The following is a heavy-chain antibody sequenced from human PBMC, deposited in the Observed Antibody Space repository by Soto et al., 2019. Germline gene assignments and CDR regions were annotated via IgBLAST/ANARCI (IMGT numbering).Heavy chain of an antibody. CDR3: AQEAASGWNPFDV. V-gene: IGHV3-53*04. CDR1: GFSVTANY. D-gene: IGHD6-19*01. Sequence: EVQLVESGGGLVQPGGSLRLSCAASGFSVTANYMNWVRQTPGKRLEWVSVLYSGVGTYYADSVKGRFTISRDDSKNTLYLQMTSLSADDTAVYYCAQEAASGWNPFDVWGQGTMVIVSS. CDR2: LYSGVGT. J-gene: IGHJ3*01.